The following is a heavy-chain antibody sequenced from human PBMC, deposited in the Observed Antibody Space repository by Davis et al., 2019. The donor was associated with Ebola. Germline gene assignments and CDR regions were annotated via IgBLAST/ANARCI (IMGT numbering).Heavy chain of an antibody. J-gene: IGHJ6*02. CDR3: AREGGNDYQYYYYYYGMDV. V-gene: IGHV3-11*05. D-gene: IGHD4-11*01. CDR1: GFTFSDYY. Sequence: GESLKISCAASGFTFSDYYMSWIRQAPGKGLEWVSYISSSSSYTNYADSVKGRFTISRDNAKNSLYLQMNSLRAEDTAVYYCAREGGNDYQYYYYYYGMDVWGQGTTVTVSS. CDR2: ISSSSSYT.